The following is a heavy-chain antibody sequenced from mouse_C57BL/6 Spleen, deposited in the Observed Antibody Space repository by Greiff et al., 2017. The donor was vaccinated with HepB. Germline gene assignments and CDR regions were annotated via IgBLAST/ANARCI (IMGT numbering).Heavy chain of an antibody. CDR3: ARHEDGDYYGSWGYFDV. V-gene: IGHV1-62-2*01. D-gene: IGHD1-1*01. Sequence: VKLVESGAELVKPGASVKLSCKASGYTFTEYTIHWVKQRSGQGLEWIGWFYPGSGSIKYNEKFKDKATLTADKSSSTVYMELSRLTSEDSAVYFCARHEDGDYYGSWGYFDVWGTGTTVTVSS. J-gene: IGHJ1*03. CDR1: GYTFTEYT. CDR2: FYPGSGSI.